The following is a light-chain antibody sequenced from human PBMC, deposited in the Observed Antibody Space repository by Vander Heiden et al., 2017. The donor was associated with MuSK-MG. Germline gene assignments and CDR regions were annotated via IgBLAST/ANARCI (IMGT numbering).Light chain of an antibody. CDR3: QQYNKWPWT. CDR1: QSVSRD. V-gene: IGKV3-15*01. CDR2: DAS. J-gene: IGKJ1*01. Sequence: EIVMTQSPATLSVPPGERATLSCRASQSVSRDLLWYQQKPGQAPRLLIYDASARATGIPATFSGSGSGTDFTLTINSLQSEDFAIYFCQQYNKWPWTFGQGTKVEIK.